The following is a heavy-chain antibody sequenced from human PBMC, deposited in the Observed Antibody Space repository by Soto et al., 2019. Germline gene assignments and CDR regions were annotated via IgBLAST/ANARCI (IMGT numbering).Heavy chain of an antibody. D-gene: IGHD5-12*01. CDR3: ARDGYDARTFDY. V-gene: IGHV3-30-3*01. J-gene: IGHJ4*02. Sequence: QPGGSLRLSCAASGFTFSSYAMHWVRQAPGKGLEWVAVISYDGSNKYYADSVKGRFTISRDNSKNTLYLQMNSLRAEDTAVYYCARDGYDARTFDYWGQGTLVTVSS. CDR1: GFTFSSYA. CDR2: ISYDGSNK.